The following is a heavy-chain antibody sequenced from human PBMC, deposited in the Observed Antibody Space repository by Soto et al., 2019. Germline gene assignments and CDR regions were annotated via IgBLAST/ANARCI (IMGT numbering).Heavy chain of an antibody. D-gene: IGHD1-7*01. Sequence: ESGGGLVQPGGSLRLSCAASGLTFNRYGMSWVRQAPGKGLEWVSAISGSGDSTYYADSVKGRFTISRDSSNNTLYLQMNNLRADDTALYFCVKLRLELLYLDSWGLGALVIVSS. CDR1: GLTFNRYG. V-gene: IGHV3-23*01. CDR3: VKLRLELLYLDS. J-gene: IGHJ4*02. CDR2: ISGSGDST.